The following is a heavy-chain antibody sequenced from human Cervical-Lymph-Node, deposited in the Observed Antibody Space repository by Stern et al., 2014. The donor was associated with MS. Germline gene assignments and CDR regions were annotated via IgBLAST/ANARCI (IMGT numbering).Heavy chain of an antibody. Sequence: EMQLVESGGGLVQPGGSLRLSCAASGFTFSSHAMSWVRQVPGKGLEWISGISGRGGSTCYADSVQGRVTISSGNSKNSLYLPSNSLRAEDTTVYYCAKDRDFWSGYPNYFDYWGQGTLVTVSS. CDR2: ISGRGGST. D-gene: IGHD3-3*01. J-gene: IGHJ4*02. V-gene: IGHV3-23*04. CDR3: AKDRDFWSGYPNYFDY. CDR1: GFTFSSHA.